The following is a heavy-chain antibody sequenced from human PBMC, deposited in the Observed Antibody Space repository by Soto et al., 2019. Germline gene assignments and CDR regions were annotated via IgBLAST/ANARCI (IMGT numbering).Heavy chain of an antibody. V-gene: IGHV1-69*06. J-gene: IGHJ5*02. Sequence: RASVKVSCKASGGTFSSYAISWVRQAPGQGLEWMGGIIPIFGTANYAQMFQGRVTITADKSTSTAYMELSSLRSEDTAVYYCALDLSWFDPWGQGTLVTVSS. CDR1: GGTFSSYA. CDR3: ALDLSWFDP. CDR2: IIPIFGTA.